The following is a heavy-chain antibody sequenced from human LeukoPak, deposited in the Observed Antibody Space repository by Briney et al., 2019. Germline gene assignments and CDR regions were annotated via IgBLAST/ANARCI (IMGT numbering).Heavy chain of an antibody. CDR1: GYTFTAYF. CDR2: VNPNSGVT. J-gene: IGHJ4*02. Sequence: ASVKVSCKASGYTFTAYFMHWVRHAPGQGLEWMGRVNPNSGVTNSIQKFQGRVTMTRDTSISTAYMELSGLRSDDTAVYYCARQWLPNGYFDYWGQGTLVTVSS. CDR3: ARQWLPNGYFDY. V-gene: IGHV1-2*06. D-gene: IGHD6-19*01.